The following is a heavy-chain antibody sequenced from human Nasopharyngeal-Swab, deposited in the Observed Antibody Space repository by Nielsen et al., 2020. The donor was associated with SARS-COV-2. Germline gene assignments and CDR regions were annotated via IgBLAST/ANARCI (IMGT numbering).Heavy chain of an antibody. J-gene: IGHJ4*02. Sequence: SETLSLTCTVSGGSISSGGYYWSWIRQHPGKGLEWIGYIYYSGSTYYNQSLKSRVTISVDTSKNQFSLKLSSVTAADTAVYYCARGPCAYYYDPGLDYWGQGTLVTVSS. V-gene: IGHV4-31*03. CDR2: IYYSGST. CDR3: ARGPCAYYYDPGLDY. D-gene: IGHD3-22*01. CDR1: GGSISSGGYY.